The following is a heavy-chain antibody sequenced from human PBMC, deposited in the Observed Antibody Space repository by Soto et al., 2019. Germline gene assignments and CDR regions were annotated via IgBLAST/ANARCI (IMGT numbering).Heavy chain of an antibody. D-gene: IGHD3-16*01. CDR1: GGTFSSYA. V-gene: IGHV1-69*12. CDR3: AMPPHDYVWGSDWGLDY. CDR2: IIPIFGTA. Sequence: QVQLVQSGAEVKKPGSSVKVSCKASGGTFSSYAISWVRQAPGQGLEWMGGIIPIFGTANYAQKFQGRVTITADESTSTAYMELSSLRSEDTAVYYCAMPPHDYVWGSDWGLDYWGQGTLVTVSS. J-gene: IGHJ4*02.